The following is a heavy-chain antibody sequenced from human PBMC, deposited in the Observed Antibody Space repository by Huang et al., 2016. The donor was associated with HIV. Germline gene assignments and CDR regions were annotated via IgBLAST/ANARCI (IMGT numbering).Heavy chain of an antibody. CDR2: TYYRSKWYN. J-gene: IGHJ4*02. Sequence: QVQLQQSGPGLLKPSQTLSLTCAISEDSVSANSVTWNWIRQSPSGCLEWLGRTYYRSKWYNYYAESVKSRINIDTDISKNHFSRQLKSVVPEDTAVYFCARGHDFYYDKTGYSFDYWGQGSLVTVST. CDR3: ARGHDFYYDKTGYSFDY. V-gene: IGHV6-1*01. D-gene: IGHD3-9*01. CDR1: EDSVSANSVT.